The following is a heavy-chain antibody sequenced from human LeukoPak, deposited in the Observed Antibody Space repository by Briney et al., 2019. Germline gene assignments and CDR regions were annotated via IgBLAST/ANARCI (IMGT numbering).Heavy chain of an antibody. CDR3: ARTPGPAGNYYYYYMDV. J-gene: IGHJ6*03. Sequence: SETLSLTCAVSGSSLSSAYYWGWIRQPPGKGLEWIGTIYHSGSTYYNPSLKSRVTISVDTSKNHFSLKLSSVTAADTAVYYCARTPGPAGNYYYYYMDVWGKGTTVTVS. D-gene: IGHD2-2*01. CDR1: GSSLSSAYY. V-gene: IGHV4-38-2*01. CDR2: IYHSGST.